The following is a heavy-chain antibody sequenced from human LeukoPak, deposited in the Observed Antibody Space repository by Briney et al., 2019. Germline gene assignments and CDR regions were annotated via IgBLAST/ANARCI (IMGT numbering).Heavy chain of an antibody. J-gene: IGHJ3*02. CDR3: ARGLGYYDSTGYYGGAFDI. V-gene: IGHV3-23*01. CDR1: GFTFSSYA. CDR2: ISGSGGST. Sequence: PGGSLRLSCAASGFTFSSYAMSWVRQAPGKGLEWVSAISGSGGSTYYADSVKGRFTISRDNSKNKLYLQMNSLRAEDTAVYYCARGLGYYDSTGYYGGAFDIWGQGTMVTVSS. D-gene: IGHD3-22*01.